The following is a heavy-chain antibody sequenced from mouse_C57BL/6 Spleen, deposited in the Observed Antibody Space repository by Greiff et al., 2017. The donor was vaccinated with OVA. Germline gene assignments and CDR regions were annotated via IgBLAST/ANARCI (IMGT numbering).Heavy chain of an antibody. J-gene: IGHJ1*03. Sequence: VQLKQSGPGLVQPSQSLSITCTVSGFSLTSYGVHWVRQSPGKGLAWLGVIWSGGSTDYNAAFISRLGISKDNSKSHVFFKMNSLQADDTAIYYCARRSNHFDVWGTGTTVTVSS. CDR2: IWSGGST. CDR1: GFSLTSYG. V-gene: IGHV2-2*01. D-gene: IGHD2-5*01. CDR3: ARRSNHFDV.